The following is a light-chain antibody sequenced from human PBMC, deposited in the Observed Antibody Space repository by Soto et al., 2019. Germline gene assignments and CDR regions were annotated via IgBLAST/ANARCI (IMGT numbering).Light chain of an antibody. CDR2: VTS. J-gene: IGKJ5*01. V-gene: IGKV1-12*01. Sequence: DIQMTQSPSSVSASVGDRVTITCRATQGLSDSLAWYQQKPGKAPKLLISVTSRLQSGVPSRFSGSAAVTDFTLTIDRLQPEDLATYYRQQGHNWPLTFGQGTRLEIK. CDR3: QQGHNWPLT. CDR1: QGLSDS.